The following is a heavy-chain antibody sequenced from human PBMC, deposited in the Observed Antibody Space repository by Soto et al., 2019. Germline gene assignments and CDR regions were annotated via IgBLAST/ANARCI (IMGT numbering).Heavy chain of an antibody. CDR1: GFTFSSYA. D-gene: IGHD1-26*01. J-gene: IGHJ3*02. Sequence: GGSLRLSCAASGFTFSSYAMSWVRQAPGKGLEWVSTISGSGGSTYYADSVKGRFTISRDSSKFTLYLQMNSLRAEDTAVYYCAKDGELLDAFDIWGQGTMVTVSS. V-gene: IGHV3-23*01. CDR2: ISGSGGST. CDR3: AKDGELLDAFDI.